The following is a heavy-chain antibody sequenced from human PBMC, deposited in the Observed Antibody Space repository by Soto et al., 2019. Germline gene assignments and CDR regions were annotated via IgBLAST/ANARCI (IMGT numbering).Heavy chain of an antibody. D-gene: IGHD5-18*01. Sequence: KPSETLSLTCNVSGGSISNFHLSWIRQPPGKGLEWIGYIYYSGNYYNPSLTSRVSMSLDKSKNQFSLHLKSVTAADTALYFRALGGYNYGRPFDFWGQGTRVTVSS. CDR1: GGSISNFH. CDR3: ALGGYNYGRPFDF. V-gene: IGHV4-59*01. CDR2: IYYSGN. J-gene: IGHJ4*02.